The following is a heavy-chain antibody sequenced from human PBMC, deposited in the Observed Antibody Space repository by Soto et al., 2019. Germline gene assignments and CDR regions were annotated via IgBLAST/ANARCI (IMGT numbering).Heavy chain of an antibody. V-gene: IGHV1-69*06. J-gene: IGHJ4*02. Sequence: QMQLVQSGAEVKKPGSSVKVSCKASGGTFRSNPISWVRQAPGQGLEWMGQIIPVFGTINYARRFQGRVTITADKSMSAAHMELSTLRSGDPAVYYCAREPRDSYGDHGTYHFDSWGQGTLVTVSS. CDR2: IIPVFGTI. CDR1: GGTFRSNP. CDR3: AREPRDSYGDHGTYHFDS. D-gene: IGHD4-17*01.